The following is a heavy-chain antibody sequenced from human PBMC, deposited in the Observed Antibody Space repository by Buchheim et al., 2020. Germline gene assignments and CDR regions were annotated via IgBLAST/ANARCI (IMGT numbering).Heavy chain of an antibody. CDR1: GGTSSSYA. Sequence: QVQLVQSGAEVKKPGSSVKVSCKASGGTSSSYAISWVRQAPGQGLEWMGRIIPSLGIANYAQKFQGRVTITADKSTSTAYMELSSLRSEDTAVYYCARDDYGDKEDYWGQGTL. D-gene: IGHD4-17*01. CDR3: ARDDYGDKEDY. V-gene: IGHV1-69*04. J-gene: IGHJ4*02. CDR2: IIPSLGIA.